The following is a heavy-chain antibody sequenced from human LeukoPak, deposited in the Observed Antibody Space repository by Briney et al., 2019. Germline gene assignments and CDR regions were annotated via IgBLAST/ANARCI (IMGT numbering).Heavy chain of an antibody. D-gene: IGHD3-22*01. CDR1: GDSISSTNYY. CDR3: ARGVVVIFSLDAFDI. CDR2: IYYSGST. Sequence: SETLSLTCTVSGDSISSTNYYWGWIRQPPGKGLEWIGSIYYSGSTYYNPSLKSRVTISVDTSKNQFSLKLSSVTAADTAVYYCARGVVVIFSLDAFDIWGQGTMVTVSS. V-gene: IGHV4-39*07. J-gene: IGHJ3*02.